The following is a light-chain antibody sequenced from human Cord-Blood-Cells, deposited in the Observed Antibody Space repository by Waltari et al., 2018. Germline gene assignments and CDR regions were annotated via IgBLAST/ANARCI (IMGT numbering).Light chain of an antibody. CDR2: QDS. CDR3: QAWDSSTVV. Sequence: SYELTQPPSVSVSPGQTASITCSGAKLGDKYACWYQQKPGRSPVLVIYQDSKRPSGIPERFSGSNSGNTATLTISGTQAMDEADYYCQAWDSSTVVCGGGTKLTVL. V-gene: IGLV3-1*01. CDR1: KLGDKY. J-gene: IGLJ2*01.